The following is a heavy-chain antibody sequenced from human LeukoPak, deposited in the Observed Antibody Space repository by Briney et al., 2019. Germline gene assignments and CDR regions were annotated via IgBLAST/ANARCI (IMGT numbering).Heavy chain of an antibody. Sequence: SETLSLTCTIAGGSISISSYYWGWIRQPPGKGLEWIGSIYYSGSTYYNPSFKSRVTISVDTSKNQFSLKLSSVTAADTAVYHCGRHRSSPWIQEIDYWGQGSLVTVSS. J-gene: IGHJ4*02. D-gene: IGHD5-12*01. CDR2: IYYSGST. V-gene: IGHV4-39*01. CDR1: GGSISISSYY. CDR3: GRHRSSPWIQEIDY.